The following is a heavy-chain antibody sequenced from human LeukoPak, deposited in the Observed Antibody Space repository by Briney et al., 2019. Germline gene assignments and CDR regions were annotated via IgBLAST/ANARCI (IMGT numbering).Heavy chain of an antibody. CDR1: GFTFSNYA. Sequence: GGSLRLSCAATGFTFSNYAMSWVRQAPGKGLEWVSSVHGPGGGTYYADSVKGRFTISRDNSKNTLYLQMHSLRADDTAVYYCANTHRYCYSNDCLVFDYWGQGTLVTVSS. CDR3: ANTHRYCYSNDCLVFDY. D-gene: IGHD2/OR15-2a*01. J-gene: IGHJ4*02. CDR2: VHGPGGGT. V-gene: IGHV3-23*01.